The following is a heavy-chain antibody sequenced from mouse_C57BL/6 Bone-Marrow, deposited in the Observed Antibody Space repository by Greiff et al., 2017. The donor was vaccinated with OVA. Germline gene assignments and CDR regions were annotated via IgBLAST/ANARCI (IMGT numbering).Heavy chain of an antibody. J-gene: IGHJ2*01. CDR1: GYTFTSYG. CDR3: ARCGRSVNFDY. D-gene: IGHD1-1*01. CDR2: IYPRSGNT. V-gene: IGHV1-81*01. Sequence: QVQLQQSGAELARPGASVKLSCKASGYTFTSYGISWVKQRTGQGLEWIGEIYPRSGNTYYNEKFKGKATLTADKSSSTAYMELRSLTSEDAAVYFCARCGRSVNFDYWGQGTTLTVSS.